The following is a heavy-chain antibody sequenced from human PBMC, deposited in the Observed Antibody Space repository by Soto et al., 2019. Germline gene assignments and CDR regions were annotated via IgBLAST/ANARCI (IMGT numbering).Heavy chain of an antibody. D-gene: IGHD4-17*01. CDR3: AREGITVTPPSYYYYGMDV. J-gene: IGHJ6*02. V-gene: IGHV1-18*01. Sequence: ASVKVSCKASGYTFTSYGISWARQAPGQGLEWMGWISAYNGNTNYAQKLQGRVTMTTDTSTSTAYMELRSLRSNDTAVYYCAREGITVTPPSYYYYGMDVWGQGTTVTVS. CDR1: GYTFTSYG. CDR2: ISAYNGNT.